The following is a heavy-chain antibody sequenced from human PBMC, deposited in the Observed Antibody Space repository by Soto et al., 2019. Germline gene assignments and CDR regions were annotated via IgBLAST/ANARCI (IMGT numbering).Heavy chain of an antibody. CDR1: GGSFSGYY. D-gene: IGHD6-19*01. CDR2: INHSGST. V-gene: IGHV4-34*01. Sequence: QVQLQQWGAGLLKPSETLSLTCAVYGGSFSGYYWSWIRQPPGRGLEGIGEINHSGSTNYNPSLKCRVTISVDTSKNQFSLKLSSVTAADTAVYYCARGWSGWRVWLDYWRQGTLVTVSS. CDR3: ARGWSGWRVWLDY. J-gene: IGHJ4*02.